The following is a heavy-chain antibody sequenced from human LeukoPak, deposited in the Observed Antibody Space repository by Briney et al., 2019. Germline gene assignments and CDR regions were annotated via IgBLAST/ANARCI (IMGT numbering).Heavy chain of an antibody. CDR1: GGTFSSYA. V-gene: IGHV1-69*13. CDR3: ARGQSRGVYYYYGMDV. CDR2: IIPIFGTA. Sequence: SVKVSCKASGGTFSSYAISWVRQAPGQGLDWMGGIIPIFGTANYAQKFQGRVTITADESTSTAYMELSSLRSEDTAVYYCARGQSRGVYYYYGMDVWGQGTTVTVSS. D-gene: IGHD3-10*01. J-gene: IGHJ6*02.